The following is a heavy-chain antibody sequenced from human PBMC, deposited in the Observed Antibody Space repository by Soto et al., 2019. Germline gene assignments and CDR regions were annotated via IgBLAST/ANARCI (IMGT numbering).Heavy chain of an antibody. CDR2: IYHSGST. Sequence: LSLTCAVSGYSISSGYYWGWLRQPPGKGLEWIGSIYHSGSTYYNPSLNSRVTLSIDMTNNHVSLILNSVTAADTAVYYCARVGPWVPYYYDSSPYTFENWFDPWGQGTLVTVSS. D-gene: IGHD3-22*01. CDR1: GYSISSGYY. J-gene: IGHJ5*02. V-gene: IGHV4-38-2*01. CDR3: ARVGPWVPYYYDSSPYTFENWFDP.